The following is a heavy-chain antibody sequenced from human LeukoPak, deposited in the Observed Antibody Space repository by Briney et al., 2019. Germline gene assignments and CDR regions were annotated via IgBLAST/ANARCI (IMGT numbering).Heavy chain of an antibody. J-gene: IGHJ5*02. V-gene: IGHV3-11*06. CDR2: ISSSSSYT. CDR3: ARVQGFSGEPGWFDP. D-gene: IGHD1-14*01. Sequence: GGSLRLSCAASGFTFSNAWMSWIRQAPGKGLEWVSYISSSSSYTNYADSVKGRFTISRDNAKNSLYLQMNSLRAEDTAVYYCARVQGFSGEPGWFDPWGQGTLVTVSS. CDR1: GFTFSNAW.